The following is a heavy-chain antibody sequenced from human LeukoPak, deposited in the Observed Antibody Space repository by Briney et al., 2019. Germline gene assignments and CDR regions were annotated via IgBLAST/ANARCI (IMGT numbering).Heavy chain of an antibody. D-gene: IGHD1-26*01. Sequence: GGSLRLSCAASKFAFSSYAMSWVRQASGKGLEWVSAISGGGGNTYYAGSVKGRFTISRDNSKNSLYLQMNSLRAEDTAVYYCGKNRYSGSLSPFDIWGQGTMVTVSS. V-gene: IGHV3-23*01. CDR3: GKNRYSGSLSPFDI. CDR1: KFAFSSYA. CDR2: ISGGGGNT. J-gene: IGHJ3*02.